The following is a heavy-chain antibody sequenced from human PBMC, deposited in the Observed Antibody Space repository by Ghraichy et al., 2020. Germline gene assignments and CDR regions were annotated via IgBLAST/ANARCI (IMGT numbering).Heavy chain of an antibody. D-gene: IGHD3-10*01. J-gene: IGHJ4*02. CDR2: ISWNSGSI. CDR3: AKGFGSGGFDY. CDR1: GFTFDDYA. V-gene: IGHV3-9*01. Sequence: LSLTCAASGFTFDDYAMHWVRQAPGKGLEWVSGISWNSGSIGYADSVKGRFTISRDNAKNSLYLQMNSLRAEDTALYYCAKGFGSGGFDYWGQGTLVTVSS.